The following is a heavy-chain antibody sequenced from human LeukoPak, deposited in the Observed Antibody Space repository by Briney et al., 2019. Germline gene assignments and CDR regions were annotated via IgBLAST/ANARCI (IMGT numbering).Heavy chain of an antibody. J-gene: IGHJ4*02. CDR3: ARESSGWYLGWQDYFDY. V-gene: IGHV3-48*03. CDR2: ISSSGSTI. D-gene: IGHD6-19*01. CDR1: GFTFSSYE. Sequence: GGSLRLSCAASGFTFSSYEMNWVRQAPGKGLEWVSYISSSGSTIYYADSVKGRFSISRDNAKKSLYLQMNSLRADDTAVYYCARESSGWYLGWQDYFDYWGQGTLVTVSS.